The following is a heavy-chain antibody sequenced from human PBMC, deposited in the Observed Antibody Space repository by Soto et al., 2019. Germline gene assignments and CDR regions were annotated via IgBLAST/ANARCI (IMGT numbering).Heavy chain of an antibody. CDR3: ARGLRAAAGRDYFQY. J-gene: IGHJ1*01. CDR1: GFIFSSYG. CDR2: IWYDGSNT. V-gene: IGHV3-33*01. D-gene: IGHD6-13*01. Sequence: GGSLRLSCAASGFIFSSYGIHWVRQAPGKGLQWVAVIWYDGSNTYYADSVKGRFTISRDNSKNTLYLQMNSLRAEDTAVYYCARGLRAAAGRDYFQYWGQGTLVTVSS.